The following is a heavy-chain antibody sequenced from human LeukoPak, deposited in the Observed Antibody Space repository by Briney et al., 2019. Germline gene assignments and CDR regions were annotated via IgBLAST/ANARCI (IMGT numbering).Heavy chain of an antibody. Sequence: GGSLRLSCAASGFTFSSYGMSWVRQAPGKGLEWVSRINSDGSSTSYADSVKGRFTISRDNAKNTLYLQMNSLRAEDTAVYYCVRDWGYDSSGYWQKYFDTWGQGTLVTVSS. D-gene: IGHD3-22*01. CDR1: GFTFSSYG. V-gene: IGHV3-74*01. CDR3: VRDWGYDSSGYWQKYFDT. J-gene: IGHJ4*02. CDR2: INSDGSST.